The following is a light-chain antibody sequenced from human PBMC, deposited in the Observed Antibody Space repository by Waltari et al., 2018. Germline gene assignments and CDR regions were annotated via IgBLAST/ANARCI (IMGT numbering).Light chain of an antibody. Sequence: QSALTQPPSASGSPGQSVTISCTGTSSDFGNYNFVSWYQQPPGKTPKVIIYEVTKQSSGVPVRFAGSKAANTAALTVSGRQAEDEADYYCSSFAGRWVFGGGTKLTVL. CDR2: EVT. CDR3: SSFAGRWV. CDR1: SSDFGNYNF. J-gene: IGLJ3*02. V-gene: IGLV2-8*01.